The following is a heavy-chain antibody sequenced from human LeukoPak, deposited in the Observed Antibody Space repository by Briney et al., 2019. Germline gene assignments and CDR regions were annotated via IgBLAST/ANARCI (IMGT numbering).Heavy chain of an antibody. CDR2: IYDGGTT. CDR1: GFTVSTNF. CDR3: ARDAAAQQLVHYFDY. Sequence: PGGSLRLSCAASGFTVSTNFMSWVRQAPGKGLEWVSLIYDGGTTYYTDSVKGRFTISRDNSRNTVYPRMNSLRADDTAVYYCARDAAAQQLVHYFDYWGRGTLVTVSS. V-gene: IGHV3-53*01. J-gene: IGHJ4*02. D-gene: IGHD6-13*01.